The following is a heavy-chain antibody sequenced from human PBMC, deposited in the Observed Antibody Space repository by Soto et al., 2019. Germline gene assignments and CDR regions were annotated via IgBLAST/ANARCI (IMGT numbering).Heavy chain of an antibody. Sequence: QVQLVESGGGVVQPGRSLRLSCAASGFTFSSYGMHWVRQAPGKGLEWVAVISYDGSNKYYADSVKGRFTISRDNSKNTLYLQMNSLRAEDTAVYYCAKGAGYSSSWYLDYWGQGTLVTVSS. J-gene: IGHJ4*02. CDR2: ISYDGSNK. CDR3: AKGAGYSSSWYLDY. D-gene: IGHD6-13*01. V-gene: IGHV3-30*18. CDR1: GFTFSSYG.